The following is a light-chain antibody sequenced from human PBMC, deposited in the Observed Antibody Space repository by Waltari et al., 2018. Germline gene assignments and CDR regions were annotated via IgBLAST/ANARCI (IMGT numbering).Light chain of an antibody. J-gene: IGLJ3*02. CDR2: RDE. Sequence: QSVLTQPPSASGTPGQRVTISCSGLNSIIGKNFVYLYPQLAGTAPKLLVYRDEQRPSGVADRFSGSKSGTSASLAITGLRSDDEADYYCAAWDDSLSGQVLFGGGTKLTVL. V-gene: IGLV1-47*01. CDR3: AAWDDSLSGQVL. CDR1: NSIIGKNF.